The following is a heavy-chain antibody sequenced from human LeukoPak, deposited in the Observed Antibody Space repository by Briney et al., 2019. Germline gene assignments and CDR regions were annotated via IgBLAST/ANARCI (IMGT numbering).Heavy chain of an antibody. CDR3: ARDRDTAMVTSWFDP. J-gene: IGHJ5*02. D-gene: IGHD5-18*01. CDR1: GFTFSSYS. CDR2: IKQDGSEK. Sequence: GGSLRLSCAASGFTFSSYSMNWVRQAPGKGLEWVANIKQDGSEKYYVDSVKGRFTISRDNAKNSLYLQMNSLRAEDTAVYYCARDRDTAMVTSWFDPWGQGTLVTVSS. V-gene: IGHV3-7*01.